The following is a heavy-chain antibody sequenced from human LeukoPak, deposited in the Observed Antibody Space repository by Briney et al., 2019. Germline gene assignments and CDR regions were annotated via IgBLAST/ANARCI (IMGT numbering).Heavy chain of an antibody. Sequence: ASVKVSCKASGYTFTGYYLHRVRQAPGQGLEWMGWINPNSGDTGNAEKFQGRVTMTRDTSISTAYMELSRLRSDDTAVYYCARDGPSMVPDYDYWGQGTLVTVSS. CDR3: ARDGPSMVPDYDY. V-gene: IGHV1-2*02. D-gene: IGHD3-10*01. CDR1: GYTFTGYY. CDR2: INPNSGDT. J-gene: IGHJ4*02.